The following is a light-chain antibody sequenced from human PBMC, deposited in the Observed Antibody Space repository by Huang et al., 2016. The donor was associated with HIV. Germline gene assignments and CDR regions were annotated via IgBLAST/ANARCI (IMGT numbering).Light chain of an antibody. CDR1: QSVGTN. Sequence: EVVLTQSPATLSLSPGGRATLSCRASQSVGTNLALYQQKPGQAPRRLIFDASRRATGIPARFSGSGSGTDFTLTISSLEPEDFAVYYCQRYTFGQGTKLEIK. CDR3: QRYT. V-gene: IGKV3-11*01. J-gene: IGKJ2*01. CDR2: DAS.